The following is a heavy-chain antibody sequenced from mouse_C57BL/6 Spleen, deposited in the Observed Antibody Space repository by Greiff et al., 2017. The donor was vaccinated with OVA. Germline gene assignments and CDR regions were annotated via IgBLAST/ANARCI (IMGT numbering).Heavy chain of an antibody. D-gene: IGHD2-4*01. V-gene: IGHV7-3*01. CDR2: IRNKANGYTT. CDR1: GFTFTDYY. J-gene: IGHJ2*01. Sequence: DVHLVESGGGLVQPGGSLSLSCAASGFTFTDYYMSWVRQPPGKALEWLGFIRNKANGYTTEYSASVKGRFTISRDNSQSILYLQMNALRAEDSATYYCARYVDYDYDVLYYFDYWGQGTTLTVSS. CDR3: ARYVDYDYDVLYYFDY.